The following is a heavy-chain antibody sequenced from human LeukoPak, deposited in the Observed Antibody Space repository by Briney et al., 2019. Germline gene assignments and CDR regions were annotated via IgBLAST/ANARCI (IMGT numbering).Heavy chain of an antibody. Sequence: GGSLRLFCAASGFTFSSYPMSWLRQARGKGLEWVSAISGSGGSTYYATSLKGRFTISRDNSKNTLYLQMNSLRAEDTAVYYCANRPYSGSYQYFDYWGQGTLVTVSS. CDR3: ANRPYSGSYQYFDY. V-gene: IGHV3-23*01. CDR1: GFTFSSYP. CDR2: ISGSGGST. D-gene: IGHD1-26*01. J-gene: IGHJ4*02.